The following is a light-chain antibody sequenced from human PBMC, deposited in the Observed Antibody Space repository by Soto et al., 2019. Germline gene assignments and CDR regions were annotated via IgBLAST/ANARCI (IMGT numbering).Light chain of an antibody. V-gene: IGLV1-40*01. CDR2: GNS. CDR1: SSKIGASYA. Sequence: QSVLPQPPSVSGAPGQRVTISCTGSSSKIGASYAVNWYQQLPGTAPKLLIYGNSNLPSGVPDRFSGSKSGTSASLAITGLQAEDEADYYCQCYDSSLSGSVFGGATKLTVL. J-gene: IGLJ3*02. CDR3: QCYDSSLSGSV.